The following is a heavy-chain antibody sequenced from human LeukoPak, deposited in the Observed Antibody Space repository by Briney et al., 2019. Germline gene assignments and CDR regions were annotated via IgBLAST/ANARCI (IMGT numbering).Heavy chain of an antibody. V-gene: IGHV3-20*04. D-gene: IGHD3-3*01. Sequence: GGSLRLSCAASGFTFDDYGMSWVRQAPGKGLEWVSGINWNGGSTGYADSVKGRFTISRDNAKNSLYLQMNSLRAEDTAVYYCARDRSTLLRFLEWSGTPFDYWGQGTLVTVSS. CDR2: INWNGGST. CDR3: ARDRSTLLRFLEWSGTPFDY. J-gene: IGHJ4*02. CDR1: GFTFDDYG.